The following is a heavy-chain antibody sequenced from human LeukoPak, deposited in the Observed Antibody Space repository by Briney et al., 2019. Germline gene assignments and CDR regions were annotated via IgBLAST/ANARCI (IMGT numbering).Heavy chain of an antibody. D-gene: IGHD6-6*01. Sequence: GGSLRLSCAASGFTFSSYGMHWVRQAPGKGLEWVAVIWYDGSNKYYADSVKGRFTITRDNAKNSLYLQMNSLRAEDTALYYCARGDRKQLRPVGWWYYYYYYMDVWGKGTTVTVSS. CDR3: ARGDRKQLRPVGWWYYYYYYMDV. J-gene: IGHJ6*03. CDR1: GFTFSSYG. V-gene: IGHV3-33*01. CDR2: IWYDGSNK.